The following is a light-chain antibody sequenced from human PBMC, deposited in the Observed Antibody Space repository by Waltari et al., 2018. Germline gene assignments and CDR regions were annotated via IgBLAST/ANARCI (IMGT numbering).Light chain of an antibody. Sequence: EIVMTQTPLSLSVTPGQPASIPCRSSRSLLDSNGKSYLFWYLQKPGQSPQLLIYEASSRFSGVPDRFSGSGSGTDFTLKISRVEAEDVGVYYCMQGKNLRAFGQGTKVEI. V-gene: IGKV2-29*03. J-gene: IGKJ1*01. CDR2: EAS. CDR1: RSLLDSNGKSY. CDR3: MQGKNLRA.